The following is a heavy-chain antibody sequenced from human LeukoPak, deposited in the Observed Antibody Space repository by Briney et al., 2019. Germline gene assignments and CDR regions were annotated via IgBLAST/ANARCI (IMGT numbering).Heavy chain of an antibody. CDR3: AKIVVPAAYYFYGMDV. Sequence: GGSLRLSCAASGFIFSSNYMSWVRQAPGKGLEWVSIIYSDGSTYYADSVKGRFTISRDNSKKTVDLQMNSLRVEDTAIFYCAKIVVPAAYYFYGMDVWGQGITVTVSS. J-gene: IGHJ6*02. CDR1: GFIFSSNY. D-gene: IGHD2-2*01. CDR2: IYSDGST. V-gene: IGHV3-53*01.